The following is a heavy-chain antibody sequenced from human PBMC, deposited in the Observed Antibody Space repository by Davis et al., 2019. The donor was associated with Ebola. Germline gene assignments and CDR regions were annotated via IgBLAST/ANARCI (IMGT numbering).Heavy chain of an antibody. D-gene: IGHD3-10*01. J-gene: IGHJ6*02. CDR3: AREMAWFGEEDYYYYGMDV. Sequence: ASVKVSCKASGYTFTSYAMHWVRQAPGQRLEWMGWINAGNGNTKYSQKFQGRVTITRDTSASTAYMELSSLRSEDTAVYYCAREMAWFGEEDYYYYGMDVWGQGTTVTVSS. CDR1: GYTFTSYA. CDR2: INAGNGNT. V-gene: IGHV1-3*01.